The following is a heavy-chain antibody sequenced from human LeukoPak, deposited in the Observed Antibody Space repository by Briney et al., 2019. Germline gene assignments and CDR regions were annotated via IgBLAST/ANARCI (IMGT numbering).Heavy chain of an antibody. V-gene: IGHV1-18*01. D-gene: IGHD2-2*02. J-gene: IGHJ6*02. CDR2: ISAYNGNT. CDR1: GYTFSNYG. CDR3: ARYCSSTSCYTVNYYYGMDV. Sequence: ASVKVSCKASGYTFSNYGISWVRQAPGQGLEWMGWISAYNGNTNYAQKLQGRVTMTTDTSTSTTYMELRNLRSDDTAVYYCARYCSSTSCYTVNYYYGMDVWGQGTTVIVSS.